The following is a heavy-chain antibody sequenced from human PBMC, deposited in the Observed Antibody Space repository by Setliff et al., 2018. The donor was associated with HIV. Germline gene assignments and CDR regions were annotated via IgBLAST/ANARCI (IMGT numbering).Heavy chain of an antibody. CDR2: IYHSGST. J-gene: IGHJ5*02. Sequence: SETLSLTCAVSAYSISSGYYWGWIRQPPGKGLEWIGSIYHSGSTYYNPSLMSRVTISVDTSKNQFSLKLRSVTAADTAVYYCAKDIPGPAINSGRIKNWFDPWGEGTLVTAPQ. D-gene: IGHD6-19*01. V-gene: IGHV4-38-2*02. CDR3: AKDIPGPAINSGRIKNWFDP. CDR1: AYSISSGYY.